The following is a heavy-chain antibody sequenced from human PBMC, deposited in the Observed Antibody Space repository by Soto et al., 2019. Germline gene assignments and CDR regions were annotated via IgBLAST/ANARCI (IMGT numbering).Heavy chain of an antibody. CDR2: FSATSENT. V-gene: IGHV3-23*01. CDR1: GFFFSSYT. J-gene: IGHJ4*02. CDR3: AKARDQQWVRLPFDY. Sequence: EVQLLESGGGLVQPGGSLRLSCVGSGFFFSSYTMTWIRQDPGKGLEWVSSFSATSENTYYADSVRGRFAISRDNSKNTLFLQMNSLTAEDTAMYYCAKARDQQWVRLPFDYWGQGILVSVSS. D-gene: IGHD6-19*01.